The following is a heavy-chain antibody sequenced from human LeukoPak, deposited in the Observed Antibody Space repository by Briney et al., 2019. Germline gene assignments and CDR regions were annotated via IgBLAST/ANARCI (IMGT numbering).Heavy chain of an antibody. V-gene: IGHV3-30*03. J-gene: IGHJ4*02. CDR3: AYSSGWYGGYYFDY. CDR2: ISYDGSNK. D-gene: IGHD6-19*01. Sequence: PGGSLRLSCAASGFTFSSYGMHWVRQAPGKGLEWVAVISYDGSNKYYADSVKGRFTISRDNSKNTLYLQMNSLRAEDTAVYYCAYSSGWYGGYYFDYWGQGTLVTVSS. CDR1: GFTFSSYG.